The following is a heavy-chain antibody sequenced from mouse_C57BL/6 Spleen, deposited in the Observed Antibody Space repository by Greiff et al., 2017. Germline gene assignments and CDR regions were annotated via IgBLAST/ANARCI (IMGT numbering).Heavy chain of an antibody. CDR3: ASEGDYGSSPYYFDY. J-gene: IGHJ2*01. V-gene: IGHV5-17*01. Sequence: EVQLQESGGGLVKPGGSLKLSCAASGFTFSDYGMHWVRQAPEKGLEWVAYISSGSSTIYYADTVKGRFTISRDNAKNTLFLQMTSLRSEDTAMYYCASEGDYGSSPYYFDYWGQGTTLTVSS. CDR1: GFTFSDYG. CDR2: ISSGSSTI. D-gene: IGHD1-1*01.